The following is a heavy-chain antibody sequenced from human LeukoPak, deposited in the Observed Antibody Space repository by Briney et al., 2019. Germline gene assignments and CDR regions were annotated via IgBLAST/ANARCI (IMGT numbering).Heavy chain of an antibody. D-gene: IGHD3-22*01. CDR1: GFTFSIYA. V-gene: IGHV3-23*01. Sequence: GGSLRLSCAASGFTFSIYAMRWVRQAPGKGLQWVSSITSRGESTWYVDSVKGRFTTTRDNSESTLYLQMHSLRAEDTAVYYCARDRPNYYGSDGHYYRRDGDYWGRGTLVSVSS. CDR2: ITSRGEST. J-gene: IGHJ4*02. CDR3: ARDRPNYYGSDGHYYRRDGDY.